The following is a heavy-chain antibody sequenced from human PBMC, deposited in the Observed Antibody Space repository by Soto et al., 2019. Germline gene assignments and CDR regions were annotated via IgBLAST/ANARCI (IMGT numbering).Heavy chain of an antibody. Sequence: SVKVSCKASGGTFSSYAISWVRQAPRQGLEWMGGIIPIFGTANYAQKFQGRVTITADESTSTAYMELSSLRSEDTAVYYCARGEYNWNYYGNWFDPWGQGTLVTVSS. CDR1: GGTFSSYA. CDR3: ARGEYNWNYYGNWFDP. D-gene: IGHD1-7*01. CDR2: IIPIFGTA. J-gene: IGHJ5*02. V-gene: IGHV1-69*13.